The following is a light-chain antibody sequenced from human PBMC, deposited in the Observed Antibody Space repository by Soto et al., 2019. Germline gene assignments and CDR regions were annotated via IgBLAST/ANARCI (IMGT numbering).Light chain of an antibody. CDR2: KTS. CDR1: QSIGTN. Sequence: EVVMTQSPATVSVSPGERTSLSCRASQSIGTNLGWYQQKPGQAPRLLISKTSTRAPGVPARFSDSGSGTEFTLTISSLQSEDIAVYYCQQYAGWPLTFGGGNKVDIK. J-gene: IGKJ4*01. V-gene: IGKV3-15*01. CDR3: QQYAGWPLT.